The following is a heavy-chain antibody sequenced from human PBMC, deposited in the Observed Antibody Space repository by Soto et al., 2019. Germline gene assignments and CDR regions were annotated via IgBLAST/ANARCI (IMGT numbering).Heavy chain of an antibody. D-gene: IGHD6-19*01. V-gene: IGHV3-9*01. Sequence: GGSLRLSCAASGFTFDDYAMHWVRQAPGKGLEWVSGISWNSGSIGYADSVKGRFTISRDNAKNSLYLQMNSLRPEDTALYYCAKDIREYSSGWTDFDYWGHGTLVTGSS. CDR3: AKDIREYSSGWTDFDY. CDR2: ISWNSGSI. J-gene: IGHJ4*01. CDR1: GFTFDDYA.